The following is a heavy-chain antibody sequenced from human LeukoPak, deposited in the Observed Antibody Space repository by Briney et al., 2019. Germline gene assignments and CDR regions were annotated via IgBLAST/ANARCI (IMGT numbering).Heavy chain of an antibody. CDR3: ARDLGVGYFDY. D-gene: IGHD3-3*01. CDR1: GGSISSYY. J-gene: IGHJ4*02. Sequence: SETLSLTCTVSGGSISSYYGSWIRQPPGKGLEWIGYIYYSGSTNYNPSLKSRVTISVDTSKNQFSLKLSSVTAADTAVYYCARDLGVGYFDYWGQGTLVTVSS. CDR2: IYYSGST. V-gene: IGHV4-59*01.